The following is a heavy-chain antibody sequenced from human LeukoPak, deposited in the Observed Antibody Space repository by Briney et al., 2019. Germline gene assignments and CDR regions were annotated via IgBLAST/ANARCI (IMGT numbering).Heavy chain of an antibody. CDR1: GFTFSSYG. D-gene: IGHD2-21*02. J-gene: IGHJ4*02. Sequence: GGSLRLSCAASGFTFSSYGMHWVRRAPGKGLEWISAISGSGGATHYADSVKGRFTISRDNFNNALYLQLNSLGVEDTAIYYCVKDGAAGVTGRFDYWGQGTLVTVSS. CDR3: VKDGAAGVTGRFDY. CDR2: ISGSGGAT. V-gene: IGHV3-23*01.